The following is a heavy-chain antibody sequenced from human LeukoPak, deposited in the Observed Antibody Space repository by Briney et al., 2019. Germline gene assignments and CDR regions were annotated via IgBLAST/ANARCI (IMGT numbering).Heavy chain of an antibody. CDR1: GYSFTSYW. V-gene: IGHV5-10-1*01. CDR2: IDPSDSYT. D-gene: IGHD6-19*01. J-gene: IGHJ4*02. CDR3: ARHGPGIAVALDY. Sequence: GESLRISCKGSGYSFTSYWISWVRQMPGKGLEWMGRIDPSDSYTNYSPSFQGHVTISADKSISTAYLQWSSLQASDTAMYYCARHGPGIAVALDYWGQGTLVTVSS.